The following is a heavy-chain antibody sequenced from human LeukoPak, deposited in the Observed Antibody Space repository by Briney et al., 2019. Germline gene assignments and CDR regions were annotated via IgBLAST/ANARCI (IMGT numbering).Heavy chain of an antibody. Sequence: ASVKVSCKASGYTFTGYYMHWVRQAPGQGLEWMGRINPNSGGTNYAQKFQARVTMTRDTSISTAYMTLSRLKSDDTAVYYCASDPVYCSGGSWYFFGAFDSWGQGTMVTVSS. V-gene: IGHV1-2*06. CDR2: INPNSGGT. CDR1: GYTFTGYY. CDR3: ASDPVYCSGGSWYFFGAFDS. D-gene: IGHD2-15*01. J-gene: IGHJ3*02.